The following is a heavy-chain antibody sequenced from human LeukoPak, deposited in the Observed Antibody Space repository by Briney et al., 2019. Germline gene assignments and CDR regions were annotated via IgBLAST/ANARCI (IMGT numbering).Heavy chain of an antibody. D-gene: IGHD5-24*01. CDR2: ISSDSTYT. CDR3: ARVRRDGYYFDS. J-gene: IGHJ4*02. V-gene: IGHV3-21*01. Sequence: GGSLRLSCVVSGFTLKTFKMNWVHQAPGQGLEWVSSISSDSTYTSYADSVKGRFTISGDNAKNSMYLQMDSLRAEDTAVYYCARVRRDGYYFDSWGQGTLVTVSS. CDR1: GFTLKTFK.